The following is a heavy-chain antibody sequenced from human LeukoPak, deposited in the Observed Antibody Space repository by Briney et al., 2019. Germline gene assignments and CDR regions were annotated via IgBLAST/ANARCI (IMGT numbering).Heavy chain of an antibody. D-gene: IGHD3-22*01. V-gene: IGHV3-23*01. CDR3: AKGDSVVVITTRYFDY. Sequence: GGSLRLSCAASGITFSSYGMSWVRQAPGKGLEWVAVISGRGGSTYYADSVKGRFTISRDNSKNTLYLQMNSLRAEDTAVYYCAKGDSVVVITTRYFDYWGQGTLVTVSS. CDR2: ISGRGGST. J-gene: IGHJ4*02. CDR1: GITFSSYG.